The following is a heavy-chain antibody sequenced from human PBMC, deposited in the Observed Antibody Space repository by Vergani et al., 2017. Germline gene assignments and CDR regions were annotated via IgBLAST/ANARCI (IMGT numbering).Heavy chain of an antibody. Sequence: QLQLQESGPGLVKPSETLSLTCTVSGGSISSYYWSWIRQPPGKGLEWIGYIYYSGSTNYNPSLKSRVTISVDTSKNQFSLKLSSVTAADTAVYYCASSPLIDGYKQIRGRIDYWGQGTLVTVSS. CDR2: IYYSGST. CDR3: ASSPLIDGYKQIRGRIDY. D-gene: IGHD5-24*01. CDR1: GGSISSYY. J-gene: IGHJ4*02. V-gene: IGHV4-59*12.